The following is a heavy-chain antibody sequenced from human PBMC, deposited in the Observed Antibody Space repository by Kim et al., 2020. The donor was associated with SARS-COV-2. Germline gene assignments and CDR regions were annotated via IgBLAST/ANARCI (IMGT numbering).Heavy chain of an antibody. J-gene: IGHJ4*02. D-gene: IGHD3-10*01. Sequence: TYYAYAVKGRFTISRDNAKNTLYLQMKRLRAEDTAVYYCAKGSIWFGELYWGQGTLVTVSS. CDR2: T. V-gene: IGHV3-23*01. CDR3: AKGSIWFGELY.